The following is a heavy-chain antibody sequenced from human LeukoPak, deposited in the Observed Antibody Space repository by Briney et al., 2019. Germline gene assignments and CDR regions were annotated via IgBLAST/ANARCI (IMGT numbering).Heavy chain of an antibody. CDR2: ISYDGSNK. Sequence: SGGSLRLSCAASGFTFSSYGMHWVRQAPGKGLEWVAVISYDGSNKYYADSVKGRFTISRDNSKNTLYLQMNSLRAEDTAVYYCAKDMSSGWTFDYWGQGTLVTVSS. CDR1: GFTFSSYG. D-gene: IGHD6-19*01. V-gene: IGHV3-30*18. J-gene: IGHJ4*02. CDR3: AKDMSSGWTFDY.